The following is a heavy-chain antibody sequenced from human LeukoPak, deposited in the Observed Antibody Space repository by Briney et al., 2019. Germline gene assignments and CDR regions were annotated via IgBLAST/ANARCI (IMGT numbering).Heavy chain of an antibody. CDR1: GGSISSYY. D-gene: IGHD4-17*01. V-gene: IGHV4-59*08. Sequence: PSETLSLTCTVSGGSISSYYWSWIRQPPGKGLEWIGYIYYSGSTNYNPSLKSRDTISVDTSKNQFSLKLSSVTAADTAVYYCARHLGMTTVTPFDYWGQGTLVTVSS. CDR2: IYYSGST. CDR3: ARHLGMTTVTPFDY. J-gene: IGHJ4*02.